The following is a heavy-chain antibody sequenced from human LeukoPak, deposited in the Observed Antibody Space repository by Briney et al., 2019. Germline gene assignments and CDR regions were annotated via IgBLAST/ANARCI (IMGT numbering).Heavy chain of an antibody. Sequence: ASVKVSCKASGYTFTSYYIHWVRQAPGQGLEWMGIINPSGGSTSYAQKFQGRVTMTRDTSTSTVYMELSSLRSEDTAVYYCAREVEQQPPDYWGQETLVTVSS. CDR3: AREVEQQPPDY. CDR2: INPSGGST. D-gene: IGHD1-26*01. J-gene: IGHJ4*02. CDR1: GYTFTSYY. V-gene: IGHV1-46*01.